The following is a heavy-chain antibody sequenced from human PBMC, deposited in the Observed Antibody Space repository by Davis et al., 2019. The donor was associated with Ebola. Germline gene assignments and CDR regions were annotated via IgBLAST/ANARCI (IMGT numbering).Heavy chain of an antibody. CDR3: ARAPLYSKGAFDY. Sequence: SETLSLTCAISGDSVSSNSAAWNWIRQSPSIGLEWLGRTYYRSKWYNDYAVSVKSRITINPDTSKNQFSLQLNSVTPDDTAVYYCARAPLYSKGAFDYWGQGTLVTVSS. V-gene: IGHV6-1*01. J-gene: IGHJ4*02. CDR2: TYYRSKWYN. D-gene: IGHD4-11*01. CDR1: GDSVSSNSAA.